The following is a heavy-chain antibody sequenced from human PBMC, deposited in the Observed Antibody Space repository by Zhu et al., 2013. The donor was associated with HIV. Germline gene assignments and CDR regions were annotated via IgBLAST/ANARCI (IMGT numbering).Heavy chain of an antibody. CDR2: IIPIFGTA. J-gene: IGHJ6*02. V-gene: IGHV1-69*06. CDR3: ARGVDFWSGYSYYYYGMDV. CDR1: GGTFSSYA. D-gene: IGHD3-3*01. Sequence: QVQLVQSGAEVRKPGSSVKVSCKASGGTFSSYAISWVRQAPGQGLEWMGGIIPIFGTANYAQKFQGRVTITADKSTSTAYMELSSLRSEDTAVYYCARGVDFWSGYSYYYYGMDVWGQGTTVTVSS.